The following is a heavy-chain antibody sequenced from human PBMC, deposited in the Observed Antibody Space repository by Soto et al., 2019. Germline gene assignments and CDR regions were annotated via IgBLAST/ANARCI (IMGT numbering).Heavy chain of an antibody. V-gene: IGHV1-3*01. CDR2: INAGNGNT. CDR3: AREGGGYRGSGDAFDI. CDR1: GYTFTSYA. J-gene: IGHJ3*02. D-gene: IGHD5-12*01. Sequence: ASVKVSCKASGYTFTSYAMHWVRQAPGQRLEWMGWINAGNGNTKYSQKFQGRVTITRDTSASTAYMELSSLRSEDTAVYYCAREGGGYRGSGDAFDIWGQGTMVTVSS.